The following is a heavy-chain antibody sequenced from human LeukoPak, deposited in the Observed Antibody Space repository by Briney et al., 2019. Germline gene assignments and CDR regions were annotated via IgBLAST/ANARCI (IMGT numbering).Heavy chain of an antibody. CDR3: AKDYGDYANCFDY. Sequence: GGSLRLSCRASGFTFSSYAMSWVRQAPGKGLEWVSVISGSGGSTYYADSVKGRFTIPRDKSKNTLYLQMNSLRAEDTAVYYCAKDYGDYANCFDYWGQGTLVTVSS. J-gene: IGHJ4*02. V-gene: IGHV3-23*01. D-gene: IGHD4-17*01. CDR2: ISGSGGST. CDR1: GFTFSSYA.